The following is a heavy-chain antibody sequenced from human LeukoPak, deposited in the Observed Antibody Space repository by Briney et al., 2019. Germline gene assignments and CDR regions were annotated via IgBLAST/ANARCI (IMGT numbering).Heavy chain of an antibody. CDR1: GFTFSSYA. V-gene: IGHV3-23*01. J-gene: IGHJ4*02. Sequence: PGGSMRLSCAASGFTFSSYAMSWVRQAPGKGLEWVSAISGSGGSTYYADSVKGRFTISRDNSKNTLYLQMNSLRAEDTAVYYCAKDRIYRSSTSCYDVFDYWGQGTLVTVSS. D-gene: IGHD2-2*01. CDR2: ISGSGGST. CDR3: AKDRIYRSSTSCYDVFDY.